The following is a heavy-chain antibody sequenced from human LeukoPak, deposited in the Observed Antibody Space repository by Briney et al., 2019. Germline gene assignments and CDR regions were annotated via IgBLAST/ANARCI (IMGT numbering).Heavy chain of an antibody. Sequence: PGGSLRLSCAAPGFTFSSYAMSWVRQAPGKGLEWGSAISGSGGSTYYADSVKGRFTISRDNSKNTLYLQMNSLRAEDTAVYYCTSSSSRGIYYYYYYMDVWGKGTTVTVSS. CDR3: TSSSSRGIYYYYYYMDV. D-gene: IGHD6-6*01. CDR1: GFTFSSYA. CDR2: ISGSGGST. J-gene: IGHJ6*03. V-gene: IGHV3-23*01.